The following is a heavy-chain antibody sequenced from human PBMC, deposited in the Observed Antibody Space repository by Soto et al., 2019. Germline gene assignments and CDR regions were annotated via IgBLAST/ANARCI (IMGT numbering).Heavy chain of an antibody. J-gene: IGHJ3*02. CDR1: GGSISSYY. V-gene: IGHV4-59*01. Sequence: PSETLSLTCTVSGGSISSYYWSGIRQPPGKGLEWIGYIYYSGSTNYNPSLKSRVTISVDTSKNQFSLKLSSVTAADTAVYYCARVWGGAFDIWGQGTMVTVSS. CDR3: ARVWGGAFDI. D-gene: IGHD3-10*01. CDR2: IYYSGST.